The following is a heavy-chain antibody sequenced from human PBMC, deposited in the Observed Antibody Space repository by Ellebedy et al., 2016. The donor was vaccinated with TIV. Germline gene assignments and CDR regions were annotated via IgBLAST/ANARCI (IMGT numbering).Heavy chain of an antibody. D-gene: IGHD1-7*01. CDR1: GYIFTGYY. Sequence: ASVKVSCKASGYIFTGYYMHWVRQAPGQGLEWMGWINPNSGGTNYAQKFQGRVTMTRDTSISTAYMELSRLRSDDTAVYYCARGYSWNYPYYFDYWGQGTLVTVSS. CDR3: ARGYSWNYPYYFDY. CDR2: INPNSGGT. J-gene: IGHJ4*02. V-gene: IGHV1-2*02.